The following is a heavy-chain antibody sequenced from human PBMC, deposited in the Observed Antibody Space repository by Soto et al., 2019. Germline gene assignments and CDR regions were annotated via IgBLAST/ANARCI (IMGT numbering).Heavy chain of an antibody. CDR1: GFPFDDYT. Sequence: GGSLRLSCAASGFPFDDYTMHLVRQAPGKGLEWVSLISWDGGSTYYADSVKGRFTISRDNSKNSMYLQMNSMRTEDTALYYCARGGNPPFYYYGMDVWGQGTTVTV. V-gene: IGHV3-43*01. J-gene: IGHJ6*02. CDR3: ARGGNPPFYYYGMDV. D-gene: IGHD2-15*01. CDR2: ISWDGGST.